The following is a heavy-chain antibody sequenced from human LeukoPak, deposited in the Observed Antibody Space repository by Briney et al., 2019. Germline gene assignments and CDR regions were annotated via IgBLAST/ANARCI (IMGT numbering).Heavy chain of an antibody. CDR3: AKDWPFMVRGVTDY. D-gene: IGHD3-10*01. CDR1: GFPFDTYA. V-gene: IGHV3-23*01. J-gene: IGHJ4*02. Sequence: GGSLRLSCAASGFPFDTYAMNWVRQFPGKELEWVAGISGKGNGTYYAASVRGRFTITRDNSKNTLFLHMTGLRGDDTAVYYCAKDWPFMVRGVTDYWGQGTLVTVSS. CDR2: ISGKGNGT.